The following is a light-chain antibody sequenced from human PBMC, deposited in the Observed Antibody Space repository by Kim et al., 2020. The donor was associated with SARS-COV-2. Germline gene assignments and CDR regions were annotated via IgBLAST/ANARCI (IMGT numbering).Light chain of an antibody. CDR3: NSRDSSGNHVV. CDR1: SLRRYY. CDR2: GKN. J-gene: IGLJ2*01. Sequence: SSELTQDPAVSVALGQTVRITCQGDSLRRYYASWYQQKPGQAPLLVFYGKNSRPSGIPARFSGSSSGNTASLTITGAQAEDEADYYCNSRDSSGNHVVFGGGTQLTVL. V-gene: IGLV3-19*01.